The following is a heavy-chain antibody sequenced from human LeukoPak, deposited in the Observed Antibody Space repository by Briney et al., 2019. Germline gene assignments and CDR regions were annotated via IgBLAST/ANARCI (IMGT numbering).Heavy chain of an antibody. V-gene: IGHV3-9*01. D-gene: IGHD1-26*01. J-gene: IGHJ4*02. CDR2: ISWNSGSI. Sequence: PGGSLRLSCAASGFTFDDYAMHWVRQAPGKGLEWVSGISWNSGSIGYADSVKGRFTISRDNAKNTLYLQMNSLRAEDTAVYYCAKDLVGATGYWGQGTLVTVSS. CDR1: GFTFDDYA. CDR3: AKDLVGATGY.